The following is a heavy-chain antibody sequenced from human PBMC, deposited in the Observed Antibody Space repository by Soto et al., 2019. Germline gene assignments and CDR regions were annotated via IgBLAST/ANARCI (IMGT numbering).Heavy chain of an antibody. CDR3: AKVTVGATPGDHYYYGMDV. V-gene: IGHV3-23*01. D-gene: IGHD1-26*01. CDR2: ISGSGGST. CDR1: GFTFSSYA. J-gene: IGHJ6*02. Sequence: GSLRLSCAASGFTFSSYAMSWVRQAPGKGLEWVSAISGSGGSTYYADSVKGRFTISRDNSKNTLYLQMNSLRAEDTAVYYCAKVTVGATPGDHYYYGMDVWGQGTTVTVSS.